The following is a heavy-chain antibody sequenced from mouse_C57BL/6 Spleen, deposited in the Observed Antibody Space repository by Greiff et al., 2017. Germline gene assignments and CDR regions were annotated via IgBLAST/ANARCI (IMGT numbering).Heavy chain of an antibody. CDR2: IYPRSGNT. Sequence: QVQLQQSGAELARPGASVKLSCKASGYTFTSYGISWVKQRTGQGLEWIGEIYPRSGNTYYNEKFKCKATLTADKSSRTAYMELRSLTSEDSAVYFCARLGSGYMFAYWGQGTLVTVSA. D-gene: IGHD3-2*02. V-gene: IGHV1-81*01. CDR3: ARLGSGYMFAY. CDR1: GYTFTSYG. J-gene: IGHJ3*01.